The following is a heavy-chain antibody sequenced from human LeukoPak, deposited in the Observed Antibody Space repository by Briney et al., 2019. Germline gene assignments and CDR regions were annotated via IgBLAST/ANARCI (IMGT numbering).Heavy chain of an antibody. V-gene: IGHV4-59*01. CDR2: ISHRGST. CDR1: GGSINNYY. J-gene: IGHJ5*02. D-gene: IGHD3-9*01. Sequence: SETLSLTCTVSGGSINNYYWSWIRQPPGKGLEWIGYISHRGSTKYNLSLKSRITMSVDTSKNQFSLKMSSVIATDTAVYCCARGFDGVAGWFDPWGQGTLVTVSS. CDR3: ARGFDGVAGWFDP.